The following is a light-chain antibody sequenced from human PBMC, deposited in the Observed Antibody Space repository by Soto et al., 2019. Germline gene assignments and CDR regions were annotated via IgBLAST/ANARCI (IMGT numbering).Light chain of an antibody. CDR1: QSVSGW. Sequence: DIQMTQSPSTLSASVGDTVTVTCRASQSVSGWLAWYQQKPGKAPKVLIYDASSLESGVPSRFSGSGSGTEFSLTISSLQPDDFATYYCQQYNHYWTFGQGTKVDIK. CDR3: QQYNHYWT. V-gene: IGKV1-5*01. CDR2: DAS. J-gene: IGKJ1*01.